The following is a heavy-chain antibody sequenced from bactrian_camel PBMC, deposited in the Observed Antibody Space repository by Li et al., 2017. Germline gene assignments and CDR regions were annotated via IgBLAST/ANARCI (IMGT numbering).Heavy chain of an antibody. J-gene: IGHJ6*01. CDR2: RHRYGTA. D-gene: IGHD2*01. V-gene: IGHV3S67*01. CDR1: GYIFNSHC. Sequence: VQLVESGGASVQAGGSLGLSCAASGYIFNSHCMGWFRQAPGKEREGVAARHRYGTARYADSVKGRFSISIDNAKNSLYLQMNSLKSEDTALYYCAFGEWFHGGVFDYWGQGTQVTVS. CDR3: AFGEWFHGGVFDY.